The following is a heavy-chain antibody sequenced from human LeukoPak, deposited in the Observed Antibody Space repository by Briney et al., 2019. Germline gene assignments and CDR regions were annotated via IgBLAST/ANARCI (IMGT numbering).Heavy chain of an antibody. Sequence: SETLSLTCSVSGDSISSYSWSWIRQPPGKGLEWIGDIYNSGNTNYNPSLKSRVTMSVSTSKNQFSLSLSSVTAADTAVYYCARQTKYNYGPAFDFWGQGALVTVSS. J-gene: IGHJ4*02. CDR1: GDSISSYS. CDR3: ARQTKYNYGPAFDF. D-gene: IGHD5-18*01. V-gene: IGHV4-59*08. CDR2: IYNSGNT.